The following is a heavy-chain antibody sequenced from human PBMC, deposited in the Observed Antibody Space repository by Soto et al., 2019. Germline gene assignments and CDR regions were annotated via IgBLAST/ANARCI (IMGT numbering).Heavy chain of an antibody. CDR2: ISSSGNSI. CDR1: GFSFSDYY. V-gene: IGHV3-11*01. Sequence: QEQLVESGGGVVKPGGSLRLSCTASGFSFSDYYMSWILQAPGKGLECIAYISSSGNSIYYVDSVNGRFTVTRDNAKYSLNHNMNSLTAEDTAMYYCVRDDNYAGTNTWFDPWGQGTLVTVSS. CDR3: VRDDNYAGTNTWFDP. J-gene: IGHJ5*02. D-gene: IGHD1-1*01.